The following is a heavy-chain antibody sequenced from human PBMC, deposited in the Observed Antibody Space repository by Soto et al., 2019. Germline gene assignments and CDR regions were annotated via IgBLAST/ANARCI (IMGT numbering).Heavy chain of an antibody. CDR1: GGSITSSSYY. D-gene: IGHD6-13*01. CDR2: IYYSGST. V-gene: IGHV4-39*01. CDR3: ARHQTHSSSYVDP. Sequence: QLQLQESGPGLVKPSETLSLTCTVSGGSITSSSYYWGWIRQPPGKGLEWIGSIYYSGSTYYNPSRKSRVTISVDTSKNQFSLKLNSVTAADTAVYYCARHQTHSSSYVDPWGQGTLVTVSS. J-gene: IGHJ5*02.